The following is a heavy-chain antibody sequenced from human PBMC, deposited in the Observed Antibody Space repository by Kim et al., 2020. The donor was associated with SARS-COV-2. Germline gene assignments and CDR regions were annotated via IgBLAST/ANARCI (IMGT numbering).Heavy chain of an antibody. CDR3: ARGRLWFDY. D-gene: IGHD3-10*01. J-gene: IGHJ4*02. CDR2: INHSGST. Sequence: SQTLSLTCAVYGGSFSGYYWSWIRQPPGKGLEWIGEINHSGSTNYNPSLKSRVTISVDTSKNQFSLKLSSVTAADTAVYYCARGRLWFDYWGQGTLVTVSS. V-gene: IGHV4-34*01. CDR1: GGSFSGYY.